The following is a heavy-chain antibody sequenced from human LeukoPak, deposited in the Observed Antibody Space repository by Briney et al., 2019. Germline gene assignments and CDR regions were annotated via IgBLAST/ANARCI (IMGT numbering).Heavy chain of an antibody. CDR1: GFTFDDYA. J-gene: IGHJ4*02. D-gene: IGHD5-18*01. CDR2: ISWNSGSI. CDR3: AKDKAVGYSYGYFDY. V-gene: IGHV3-9*03. Sequence: GGSLRLSCAASGFTFDDYAMHWVRQAPGKGLEWVSGISWNSGSIGYADSVKGRFTISRDNAKSSLYLQMNSLRAEDMALYYCAKDKAVGYSYGYFDYWGQGTLVTVSS.